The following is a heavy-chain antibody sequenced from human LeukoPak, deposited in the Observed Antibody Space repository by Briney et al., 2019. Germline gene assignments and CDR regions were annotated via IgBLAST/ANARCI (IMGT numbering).Heavy chain of an antibody. Sequence: ASVKVSCKASGGTFSSYAISWVRQAPGQGLEWMGGIIPIFGTANYAQKFQGRVTITADESTSTAYMELSSLRSEDTAVYYCAREADHGGNSGAGWYFDLWGRGTLVTVSS. D-gene: IGHD4-23*01. V-gene: IGHV1-69*13. CDR2: IIPIFGTA. J-gene: IGHJ2*01. CDR1: GGTFSSYA. CDR3: AREADHGGNSGAGWYFDL.